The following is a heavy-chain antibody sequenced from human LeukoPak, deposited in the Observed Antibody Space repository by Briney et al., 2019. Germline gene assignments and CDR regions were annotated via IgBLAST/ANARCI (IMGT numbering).Heavy chain of an antibody. CDR2: ISDTGNT. CDR3: ARHTIRGVVFDY. V-gene: IGHV4-59*08. D-gene: IGHD3-10*01. Sequence: SETLSLTCTVSGGSITTDYGSWIRQPPGKGVEGLGYISDTGNTIYNTSLESRVSISVDTSKNQFSLKLSSVTAADTAVYYCARHTIRGVVFDYWGRGTRVTVSS. J-gene: IGHJ4*02. CDR1: GGSITTDY.